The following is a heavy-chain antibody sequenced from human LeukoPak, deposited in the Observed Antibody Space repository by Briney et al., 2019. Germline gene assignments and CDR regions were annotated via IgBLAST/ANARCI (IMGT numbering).Heavy chain of an antibody. CDR1: GGSISSYY. Sequence: SETLSLTCTVSGGSISSYYWSWIRQPPGKGLEWIGYIFYSGSTNYNPSLKSRVTISVDTSKNQFSLKLSSVTAADTAVYYCARVRRHSSSWYGAFDYWGQGTLVTVSS. V-gene: IGHV4-59*08. J-gene: IGHJ4*02. CDR3: ARVRRHSSSWYGAFDY. D-gene: IGHD6-13*01. CDR2: IFYSGST.